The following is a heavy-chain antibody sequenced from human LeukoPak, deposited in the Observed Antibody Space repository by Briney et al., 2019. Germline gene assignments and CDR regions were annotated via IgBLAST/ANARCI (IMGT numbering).Heavy chain of an antibody. CDR2: IYYSGST. J-gene: IGHJ5*02. D-gene: IGHD6-13*01. V-gene: IGHV4-59*01. CDR3: SRDMQQHWFDP. Sequence: PSETLSLTCTVSGGSISSYYWSWIRQPPGKGLEWIGYIYYSGSTNYNPSLKSRVTISVDTSKNQFSLKLSSVTAADTAVYYCSRDMQQHWFDPWGQGTLVTGSS. CDR1: GGSISSYY.